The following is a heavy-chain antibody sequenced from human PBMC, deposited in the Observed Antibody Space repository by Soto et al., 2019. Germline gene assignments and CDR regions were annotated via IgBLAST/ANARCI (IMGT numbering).Heavy chain of an antibody. D-gene: IGHD5-18*01. Sequence: PGGSLRLSCAASGFTFSSYAMSWVRQAPGKGLEWVSAISGSGGSTYYADSVKGRFTISRDNSKNTLYLQMNSLRAEDTAVYYCAKDLYSYGYEDYFYYGMDVWRQVTTVAAS. CDR3: AKDLYSYGYEDYFYYGMDV. V-gene: IGHV3-23*01. J-gene: IGHJ6*02. CDR1: GFTFSSYA. CDR2: ISGSGGST.